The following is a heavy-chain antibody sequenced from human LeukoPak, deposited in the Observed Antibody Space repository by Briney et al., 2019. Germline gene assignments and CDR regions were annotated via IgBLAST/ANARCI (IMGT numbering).Heavy chain of an antibody. CDR1: GGSISSYY. CDR2: IYYSGST. Sequence: KPSETLSLTCTVPGGSISSYYWSWIRQPPRKGLDWIGYIYYSGSTNYNPCLKSRVTISVDTSKNQFSLKLSSVTAADTAVYYCARDLYSSSFLDPWGQGTLVTVSS. CDR3: ARDLYSSSFLDP. V-gene: IGHV4-59*01. J-gene: IGHJ5*02. D-gene: IGHD6-6*01.